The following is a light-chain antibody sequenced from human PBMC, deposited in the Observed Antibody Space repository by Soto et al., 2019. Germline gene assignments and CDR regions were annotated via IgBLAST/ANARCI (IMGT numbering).Light chain of an antibody. V-gene: IGKV3-11*01. J-gene: IGKJ4*01. CDR1: QFVGGR. CDR2: DTT. CDR3: QQRTSWPLT. Sequence: EIVLTQSPATLSLSPGERATLSCRASQFVGGRLAWYQQKPGRAPRLVIYDTTNRATDFPPRFSASGSETDFTLTISSLEPDDFAIYYCQQRTSWPLTFGGGTKVEMK.